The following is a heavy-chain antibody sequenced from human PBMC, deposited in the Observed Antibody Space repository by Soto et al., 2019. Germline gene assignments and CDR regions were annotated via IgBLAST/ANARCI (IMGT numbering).Heavy chain of an antibody. CDR2: ISYDGSNK. CDR3: AKDGELRRQWLVSTGLYAFDF. D-gene: IGHD6-19*01. CDR1: GFTFSSYG. Sequence: GGSLRLSCAASGFTFSSYGMHWVRQAPGKGLEWVAVISYDGSNKYYADSVKGRFTISRDNSKNTLYLQMNSLRAEDTAVYYCAKDGELRRQWLVSTGLYAFDFWGQGTMVTVSS. J-gene: IGHJ3*01. V-gene: IGHV3-30*18.